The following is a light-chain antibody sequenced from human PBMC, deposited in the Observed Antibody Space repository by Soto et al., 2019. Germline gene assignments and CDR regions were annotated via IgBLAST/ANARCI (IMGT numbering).Light chain of an antibody. CDR3: QQRSNWPIT. J-gene: IGKJ5*01. Sequence: RATLSCRASQSVSSYLAWYQQKPGQAPRLLIYDASNRATGIPARFSGSGSGTNFTLTISSLEPEDFAVYYCQQRSNWPITFGQGTRLEI. V-gene: IGKV3-11*01. CDR2: DAS. CDR1: QSVSSY.